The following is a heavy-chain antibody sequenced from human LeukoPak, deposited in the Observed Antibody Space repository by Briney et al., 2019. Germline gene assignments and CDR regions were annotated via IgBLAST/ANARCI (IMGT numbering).Heavy chain of an antibody. J-gene: IGHJ4*02. CDR1: GFTFSSYA. CDR3: AKPPLSSGYYLPFDY. D-gene: IGHD3-22*01. V-gene: IGHV3-23*01. CDR2: ISGSGGST. Sequence: GGSLRLSCAASGFTFSSYAMSWVRQAPGKGLEWVSAISGSGGSTYYADSVKGRFTISRDNSKNTLYLQMNGLRAEDTAVYYCAKPPLSSGYYLPFDYWGQGTLVTVSS.